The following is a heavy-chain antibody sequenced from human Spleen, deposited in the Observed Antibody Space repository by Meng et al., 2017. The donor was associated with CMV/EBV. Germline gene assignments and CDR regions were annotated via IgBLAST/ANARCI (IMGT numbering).Heavy chain of an antibody. CDR3: AREIRGVGPAAPYYFDY. V-gene: IGHV3-53*01. D-gene: IGHD2-2*01. J-gene: IGHJ4*02. Sequence: GESLKISCAASGFTVSNSFMTWVRQAPGRGLEWVSVIYSGENTDYADSVKGRFAISRDNSKNTLYLQMNSLRAEDTAVYYCAREIRGVGPAAPYYFDYWGQGTLVTVSS. CDR1: GFTVSNSF. CDR2: IYSGENT.